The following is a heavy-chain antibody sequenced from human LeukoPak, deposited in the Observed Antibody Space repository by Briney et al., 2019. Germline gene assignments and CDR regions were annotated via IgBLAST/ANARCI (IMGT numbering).Heavy chain of an antibody. J-gene: IGHJ4*02. Sequence: ASVKVSCKASGYTFTSYGIIWVRQAPGQGLEWMGWISAYNGNTNYAQKLQGRVTMTTDTSTSTAYMELRSLRSDDTAVYYCARDADYYDSSGYFYYFDYWGQGTLVTVSS. V-gene: IGHV1-18*01. CDR1: GYTFTSYG. CDR3: ARDADYYDSSGYFYYFDY. D-gene: IGHD3-22*01. CDR2: ISAYNGNT.